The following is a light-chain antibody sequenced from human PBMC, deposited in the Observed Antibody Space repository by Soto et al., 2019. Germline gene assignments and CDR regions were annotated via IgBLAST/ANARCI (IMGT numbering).Light chain of an antibody. CDR1: HRVSSY. Sequence: EIGVKQSLATLSGTQGERATLSCRASHRVSSYLAWYQQKPGQAPRLLIFATSTRDTGIPARFSGSGSGTEFTLTISSLQSEDSAVYYCQQYNIWPLTFGGGTKVDIK. J-gene: IGKJ4*01. CDR3: QQYNIWPLT. V-gene: IGKV3-15*01. CDR2: ATS.